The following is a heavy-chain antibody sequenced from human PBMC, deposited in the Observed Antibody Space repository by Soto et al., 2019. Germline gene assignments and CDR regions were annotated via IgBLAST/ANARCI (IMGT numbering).Heavy chain of an antibody. Sequence: QVQLVQSGAEVKKPGASVKVSCKASGYTFTSYGISWVRQAPGQGLEWMGWISAYNGNTNYAQKLQGRVTMTTDTSTSTAYMELRSLRSDDTDVYYCAREVRPPGYSSNFDYWGQGTLVTVSS. J-gene: IGHJ4*02. D-gene: IGHD4-4*01. CDR3: AREVRPPGYSSNFDY. CDR1: GYTFTSYG. CDR2: ISAYNGNT. V-gene: IGHV1-18*04.